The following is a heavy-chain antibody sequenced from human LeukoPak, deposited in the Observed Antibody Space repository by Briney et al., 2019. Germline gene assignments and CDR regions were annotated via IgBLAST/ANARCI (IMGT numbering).Heavy chain of an antibody. CDR2: ISSSGSTI. D-gene: IGHD5-18*01. CDR3: ARDPRIQHYFDY. J-gene: IGHJ4*02. V-gene: IGHV3-11*01. Sequence: GGSLRLSCAASGSTFSDYYMSWIRQAPGKGLEWVSYISSSGSTIYYADSVKGRFTISRDNAKNSLYLQMNSLRAEDTAVYYCARDPRIQHYFDYWGQGTLVTVSS. CDR1: GSTFSDYY.